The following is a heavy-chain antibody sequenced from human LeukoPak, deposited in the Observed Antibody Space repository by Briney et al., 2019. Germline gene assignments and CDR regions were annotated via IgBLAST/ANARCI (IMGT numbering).Heavy chain of an antibody. V-gene: IGHV4-59*01. J-gene: IGHJ5*02. CDR1: GGSISSYY. CDR3: ARDGTHNTNWFDP. Sequence: SETLSLTCTVSGGSISSYYWSWIRQAPGKGLEWIGYIYYSGSTNYNPSLKSRVTISVDTSKNQFSLKLSSVTAADTAVYYRARDGTHNTNWFDPWGQGTLVTVSS. D-gene: IGHD1/OR15-1a*01. CDR2: IYYSGST.